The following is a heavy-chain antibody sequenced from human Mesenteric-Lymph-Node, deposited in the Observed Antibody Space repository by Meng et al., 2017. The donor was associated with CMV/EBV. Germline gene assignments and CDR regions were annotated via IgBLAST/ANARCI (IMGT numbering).Heavy chain of an antibody. D-gene: IGHD3-10*01. CDR1: YW. V-gene: IGHV5-51*01. CDR3: ARYGVRLLWFGDLLTEDAYFDY. Sequence: YWIGWVRQMPGKGLEWMGIIYPGDSDTRYSPSFQGQVTISADKSISTAYLQWSSLKASDTAMYYCARYGVRLLWFGDLLTEDAYFDYWGQGTLVTVSS. CDR2: IYPGDSDT. J-gene: IGHJ4*02.